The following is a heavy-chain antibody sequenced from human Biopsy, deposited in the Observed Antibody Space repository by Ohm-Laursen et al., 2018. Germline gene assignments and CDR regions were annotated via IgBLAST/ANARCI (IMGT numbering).Heavy chain of an antibody. Sequence: SDTLSLTCTVSGESMGTYYWTWIRQPPGKGLEWIASIYYSGTTNKNPSLKSRVTISVDTSKRQSYLELSSVTAADTAIYYCARVRGGFLEWFDYWGQGTLITVSS. CDR3: ARVRGGFLEWFDY. J-gene: IGHJ5*01. V-gene: IGHV4-59*07. CDR1: GESMGTYY. CDR2: IYYSGTT. D-gene: IGHD3-3*01.